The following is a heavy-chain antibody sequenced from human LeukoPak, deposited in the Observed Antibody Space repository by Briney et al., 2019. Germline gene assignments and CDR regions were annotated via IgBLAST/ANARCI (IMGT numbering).Heavy chain of an antibody. Sequence: KAGGSLRLSCAASGFSFSSYSMNWVRQAPGKGLEWVSYINEGSTYTYYAKSVKGRFTISRDNAKNSLYLQMNSLRGEDTAVYYCARDDAATARASGMDVWGKGTTVTVSS. CDR1: GFSFSSYS. J-gene: IGHJ6*04. CDR3: ARDDAATARASGMDV. V-gene: IGHV3-21*01. D-gene: IGHD6-6*01. CDR2: INEGSTYT.